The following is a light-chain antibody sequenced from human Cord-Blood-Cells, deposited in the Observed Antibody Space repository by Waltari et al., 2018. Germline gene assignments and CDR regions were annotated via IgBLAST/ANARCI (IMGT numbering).Light chain of an antibody. CDR3: CSYAGSSTWV. V-gene: IGLV2-23*01. CDR2: EGS. J-gene: IGLJ3*02. Sequence: QSALTQPASVSGSPGQSIPISCAGTSSDVGSYNLVSWYQQHPGKAPKLMIYEGSKRPSGVSNRLSGSKSGNTASLTISGLQAEDEADYYCCSYAGSSTWVFGGGTKLTVL. CDR1: SSDVGSYNL.